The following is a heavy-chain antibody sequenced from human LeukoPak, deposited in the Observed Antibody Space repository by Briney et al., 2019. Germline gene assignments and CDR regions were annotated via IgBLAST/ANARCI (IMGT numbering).Heavy chain of an antibody. Sequence: GGSLRLSCAASGFTFSSYAMSWVRQAPGKGLEWVSTISGSGGSTYYADSVKGRFTISRDNSKNTLYLQMSSLRADDTAVYYCAILGGGMAYWGQGTLVAVSS. J-gene: IGHJ4*02. V-gene: IGHV3-23*01. D-gene: IGHD3-16*01. CDR2: ISGSGGST. CDR1: GFTFSSYA. CDR3: AILGGGMAY.